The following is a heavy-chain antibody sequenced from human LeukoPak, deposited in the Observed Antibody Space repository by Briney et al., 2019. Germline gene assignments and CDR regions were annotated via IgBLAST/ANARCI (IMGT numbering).Heavy chain of an antibody. CDR1: GFTFSSYW. Sequence: PGGSLRLSCAASGFTFSSYWMHWVRQAPGKGLVWVLRINSDGSSTSYADSVKGRFTISRDNAKNTLYLQMNSLRAEDTAVYYCARRGYSYGFGYRGQGTLVTVSS. V-gene: IGHV3-74*01. D-gene: IGHD5-18*01. CDR2: INSDGSST. J-gene: IGHJ4*02. CDR3: ARRGYSYGFGY.